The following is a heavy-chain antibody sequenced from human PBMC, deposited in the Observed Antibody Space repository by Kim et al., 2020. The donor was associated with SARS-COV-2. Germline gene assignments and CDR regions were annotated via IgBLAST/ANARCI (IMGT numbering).Heavy chain of an antibody. CDR3: ARDVEHSRSWPFFDMDG. CDR2: IYYSGST. CDR1: GGSISSYY. J-gene: IGHJ6*03. V-gene: IGHV4-59*13. Sequence: SETLSLTCTVSGGSISSYYWSWIRQPPGKGLEWIGYIYYSGSTNYNPSLKSRVTISVDTSKNQFSLKLSSVTAADTAVYYCARDVEHSRSWPFFDMDGRG. D-gene: IGHD6-6*01.